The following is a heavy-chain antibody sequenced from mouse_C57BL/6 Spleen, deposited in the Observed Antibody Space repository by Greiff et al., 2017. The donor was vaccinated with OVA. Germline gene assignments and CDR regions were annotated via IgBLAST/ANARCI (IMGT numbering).Heavy chain of an antibody. CDR3: ARHEDVSTVVADYYAMDY. CDR1: GYTFTEYT. V-gene: IGHV1-62-2*01. J-gene: IGHJ4*01. D-gene: IGHD1-1*01. CDR2: FYPGSGSI. Sequence: QVHVKQSGAELVKPGASVKLSCKASGYTFTEYTIHWVQQRSGQGLEWIGWFYPGSGSIKYNEKFKDKANLTADKSASTVYMELSRLTSEDSAVYFCARHEDVSTVVADYYAMDYWGQGTSVTVSS.